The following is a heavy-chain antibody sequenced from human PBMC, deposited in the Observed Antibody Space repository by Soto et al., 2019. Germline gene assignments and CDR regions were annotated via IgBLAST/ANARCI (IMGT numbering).Heavy chain of an antibody. CDR3: ARGPASGSFDI. CDR1: GYTFTNYG. J-gene: IGHJ3*02. V-gene: IGHV1-2*02. Sequence: AXVKVSCKASGYTFTNYGIRWLRQAPGQELEWMGWINPKNGGTKYAQKFEGRVAMTRDTSISTVYLELTRLRSDDTVVFYCARGPASGSFDIWGQGTMVTVSS. CDR2: INPKNGGT.